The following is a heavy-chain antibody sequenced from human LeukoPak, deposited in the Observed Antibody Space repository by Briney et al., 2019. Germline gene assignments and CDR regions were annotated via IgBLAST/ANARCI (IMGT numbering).Heavy chain of an antibody. CDR2: IYYSGST. CDR3: ARAFAEPPAYYYDSSGWFDY. D-gene: IGHD3-22*01. Sequence: SETLSLTCTVSGVSISSGSYYWGWIRQPPGKGLEWIGSIYYSGSTYYNPSLKSRVTMSVDTSKNQFSLKLSSVTAADTAVYYCARAFAEPPAYYYDSSGWFDYWGQGTLVTVSS. CDR1: GVSISSGSYY. J-gene: IGHJ4*02. V-gene: IGHV4-39*07.